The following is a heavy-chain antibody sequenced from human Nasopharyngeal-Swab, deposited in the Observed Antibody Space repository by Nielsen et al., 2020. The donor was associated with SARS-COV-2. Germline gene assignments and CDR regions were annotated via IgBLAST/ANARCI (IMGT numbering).Heavy chain of an antibody. Sequence: ASVKVSCKASGYTFTTYDINWLRQATGQGLEWMGWMTPNNGATGYAQKFQGRVPLTWDTSISTAYMELSSLRSEDTAVYYCTRGVPDFGYWGQGTLVTVSS. CDR2: MTPNNGAT. CDR1: GYTFTTYD. CDR3: TRGVPDFGY. V-gene: IGHV1-8*01. J-gene: IGHJ4*02.